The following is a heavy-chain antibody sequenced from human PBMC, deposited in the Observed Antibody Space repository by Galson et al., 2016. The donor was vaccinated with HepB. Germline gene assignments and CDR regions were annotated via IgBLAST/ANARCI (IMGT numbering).Heavy chain of an antibody. V-gene: IGHV3-30*18. CDR1: GISFSTFS. Sequence: SLRLSCAASGISFSTFSMNWVRQAPGKGLEWVALISYAGSYSSYADSVKGRFTISRDNSKKTLYLQMNSLRAEDTAVYYCAKVPSMVRGFWGQGTLVTVSS. D-gene: IGHD3-10*01. J-gene: IGHJ1*01. CDR2: ISYAGSYS. CDR3: AKVPSMVRGF.